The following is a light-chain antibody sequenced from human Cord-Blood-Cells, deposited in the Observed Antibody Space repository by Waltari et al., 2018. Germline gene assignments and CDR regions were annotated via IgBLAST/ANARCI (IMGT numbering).Light chain of an antibody. Sequence: DIQMTQSPYTLSASVGDRVTITCRASQSISSWLAWYQQKPGKAPKLLIYDASSLESGVPSRFSGGGSGTEFTLTISSLQPDDFATYYCQQYNSYWTFGQGTKVEIK. J-gene: IGKJ1*01. CDR1: QSISSW. V-gene: IGKV1-5*01. CDR2: DAS. CDR3: QQYNSYWT.